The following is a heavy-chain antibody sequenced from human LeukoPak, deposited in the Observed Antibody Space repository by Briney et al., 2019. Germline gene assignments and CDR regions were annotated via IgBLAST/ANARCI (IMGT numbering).Heavy chain of an antibody. V-gene: IGHV3-23*01. J-gene: IGHJ5*02. D-gene: IGHD3-3*01. CDR3: AKNPKITIFGVVISDWFDP. Sequence: GGSLRLSCAASGFTFSSYAMSWVRQAPGKELEWVSAISGSGGSTYYADSVKGRFTISRDNSKNTLYLQMNSLRAEDTAVYYCAKNPKITIFGVVISDWFDPWGQGTLVTVSS. CDR1: GFTFSSYA. CDR2: ISGSGGST.